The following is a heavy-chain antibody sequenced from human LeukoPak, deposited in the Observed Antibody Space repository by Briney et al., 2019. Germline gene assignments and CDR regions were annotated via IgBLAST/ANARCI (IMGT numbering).Heavy chain of an antibody. J-gene: IGHJ5*02. Sequence: GGPLRLSCAASRFTFSSYSMNWVRQAPGKGLEWVSSISSSSTYIYYTDSVKGRFTISRDNAKNSLYLQMNSLRAEDTAVYYCARVSVIASNWFGPWGQGTLVTVSS. CDR1: RFTFSSYS. CDR2: ISSSSTYI. D-gene: IGHD3-16*02. CDR3: ARVSVIASNWFGP. V-gene: IGHV3-21*04.